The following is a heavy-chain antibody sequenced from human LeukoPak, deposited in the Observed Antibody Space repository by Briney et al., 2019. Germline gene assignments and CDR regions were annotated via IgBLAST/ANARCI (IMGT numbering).Heavy chain of an antibody. J-gene: IGHJ4*01. CDR2: IYHTGST. Sequence: SETLSLTCTVSGYSISSGYFWAWIRQSPGKGLEWVGSIYHTGSTYEKSSLKSRVAISVDTSKNQFSLKLNSVTAAETAVYSCARDRAYCSSGVCIFYYCVPGTLVDVSS. D-gene: IGHD2-8*01. V-gene: IGHV4-38-2*02. CDR1: GYSISSGYF. CDR3: ARDRAYCSSGVCIFYY.